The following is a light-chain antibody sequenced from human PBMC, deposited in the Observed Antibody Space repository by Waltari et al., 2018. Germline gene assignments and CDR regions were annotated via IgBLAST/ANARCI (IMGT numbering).Light chain of an antibody. V-gene: IGKV3D-20*02. J-gene: IGKJ3*01. CDR1: QSVTGSY. Sequence: EIVLPQSPGTLSLSPGERATLSCRPSQSVTGSYLAWYQQNPGQAPRLLISGASSRATGIPDRFSGSGSGPDFTLTISSLEPEDSAVYYCQERSDWRGLTFGPGTKVDIK. CDR3: QERSDWRGLT. CDR2: GAS.